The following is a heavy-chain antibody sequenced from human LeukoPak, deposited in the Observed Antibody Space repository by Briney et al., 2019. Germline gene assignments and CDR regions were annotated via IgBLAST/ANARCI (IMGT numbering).Heavy chain of an antibody. D-gene: IGHD5-24*01. V-gene: IGHV4-59*01. Sequence: KSSETLSLTCTVSGGSISSYYWSWIRQPPGKGLEWIGYIYYSGSTNYNPSLKSRVTISVDTSKNQFSLKLSSVTAADTAVYYCARDPGRDGYNYFDYWGQGTLVTVSS. CDR3: ARDPGRDGYNYFDY. CDR1: GGSISSYY. CDR2: IYYSGST. J-gene: IGHJ4*02.